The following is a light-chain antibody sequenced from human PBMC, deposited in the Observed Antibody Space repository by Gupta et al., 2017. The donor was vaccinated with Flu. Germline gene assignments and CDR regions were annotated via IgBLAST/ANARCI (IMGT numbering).Light chain of an antibody. J-gene: IGKJ4*01. CDR1: QGVSSN. V-gene: IGKV3-15*01. Sequence: ERATLSCRASQGVSSNLAGYQQKPGQAPRLRTYGASTRATGIPARFSGSGYGTEFTLTISSLQSEDFAVYYCQQYNNWPPLTFGGGTKVEIK. CDR3: QQYNNWPPLT. CDR2: GAS.